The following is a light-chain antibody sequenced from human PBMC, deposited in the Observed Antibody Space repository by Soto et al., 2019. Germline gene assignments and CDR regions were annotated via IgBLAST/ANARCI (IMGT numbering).Light chain of an antibody. CDR2: VAS. Sequence: DIQMTQYPSSLSASVGARVTITCRDSLSISSYLNWYQKKPGKAPKLLISVASNLQCGVPSRFSGSGSGKSFALTISSLQSEDFATYYCQHTYTAPYTFDQGTKLEIK. J-gene: IGKJ2*01. CDR1: LSISSY. CDR3: QHTYTAPYT. V-gene: IGKV1-39*01.